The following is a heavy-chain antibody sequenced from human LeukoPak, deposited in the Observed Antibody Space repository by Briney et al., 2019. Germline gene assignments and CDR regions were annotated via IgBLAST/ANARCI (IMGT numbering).Heavy chain of an antibody. D-gene: IGHD2-2*01. CDR3: ARGRKRHIVVVPAALDY. J-gene: IGHJ4*02. Sequence: SETLSLTCAVYGGSFSGYYWSWIRQPPRKGLEWIGEINHSGSTNYNPSLKSRVTISVDTSKNQFSLKLSSVTAADTAVYYCARGRKRHIVVVPAALDYWGQGTLVTVSS. CDR1: GGSFSGYY. V-gene: IGHV4-34*01. CDR2: INHSGST.